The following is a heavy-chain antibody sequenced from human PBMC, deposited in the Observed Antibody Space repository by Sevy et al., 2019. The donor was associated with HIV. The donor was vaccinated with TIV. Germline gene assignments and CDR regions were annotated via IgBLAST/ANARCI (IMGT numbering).Heavy chain of an antibody. CDR3: AKDSASRPYYYDSSGPYYFDY. D-gene: IGHD3-22*01. J-gene: IGHJ4*02. CDR2: ISGSGGST. Sequence: GGSLRLSCAASGFTFSSYAMSWAPQAPGKGLEWVSAISGSGGSTYNADSVKGRFTISGDNSKNTLYLQMNSLRAEDTAVYYCAKDSASRPYYYDSSGPYYFDYWGQGTLVTVSS. V-gene: IGHV3-23*01. CDR1: GFTFSSYA.